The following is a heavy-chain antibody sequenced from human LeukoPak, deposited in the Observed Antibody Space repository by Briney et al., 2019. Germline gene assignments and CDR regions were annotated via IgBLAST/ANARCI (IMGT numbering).Heavy chain of an antibody. V-gene: IGHV3-48*03. CDR1: GFTFSSYD. CDR3: AGRPGTGYRIDY. J-gene: IGHJ4*02. D-gene: IGHD2-8*02. CDR2: ISSSGSAI. Sequence: GGCLRLSCAVSGFTFSSYDMNWVRQAPGKGLEWVSYISSSGSAIYYADSVKGRFTISRDNAKNSLYLQMNSLRDEDTAVYYCAGRPGTGYRIDYWGQGTLVTVSS.